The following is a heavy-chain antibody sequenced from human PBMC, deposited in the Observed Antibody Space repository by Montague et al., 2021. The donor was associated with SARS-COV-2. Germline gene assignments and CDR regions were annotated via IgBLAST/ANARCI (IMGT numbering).Heavy chain of an antibody. CDR1: GGSISSSNYY. D-gene: IGHD5-12*01. CDR3: ARRGRKLLPVATTIGGFDI. CDR2: IYDSGST. V-gene: IGHV4-39*02. J-gene: IGHJ3*02. Sequence: SETLSLTCTVSGGSISSSNYYWDWIRQPPGKGLEWIGSIYDSGSTNYNPSLKSRVTISVDTSKNHFSPKLSSVTAADTAVYYCARRGRKLLPVATTIGGFDIWGQGTMVTVSS.